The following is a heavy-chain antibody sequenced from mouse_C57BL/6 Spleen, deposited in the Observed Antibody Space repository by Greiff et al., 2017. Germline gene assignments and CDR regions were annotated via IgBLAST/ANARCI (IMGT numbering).Heavy chain of an antibody. D-gene: IGHD2-10*01. CDR2: INPSSGYT. J-gene: IGHJ3*01. V-gene: IGHV1-4*01. Sequence: QVQLQQSGAELVRPGASVKMSCTASGYTFTSYTMYWVKQRPGQGLEWIGYINPSSGYTKYNQKFKDKATLPADKSSSTAYMQLSSLPSEDSAVYYCARESYYGTMAWFAYWGQGTLVTVSA. CDR1: GYTFTSYT. CDR3: ARESYYGTMAWFAY.